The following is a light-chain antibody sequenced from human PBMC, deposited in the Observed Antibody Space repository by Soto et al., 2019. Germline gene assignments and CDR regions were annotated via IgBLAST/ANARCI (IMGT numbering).Light chain of an antibody. CDR3: QQYNNWPPLT. V-gene: IGKV3-15*01. CDR1: QSVRSN. J-gene: IGKJ4*01. Sequence: EIVMTQSPATLSVSPGERATLSCRASQSVRSNLAWYQQKPGQAPSLLIYGASTRATGIPARFSGSGSGTEFTLTISSLQSEDFAVYYCQQYNNWPPLTFGGGTKVEIK. CDR2: GAS.